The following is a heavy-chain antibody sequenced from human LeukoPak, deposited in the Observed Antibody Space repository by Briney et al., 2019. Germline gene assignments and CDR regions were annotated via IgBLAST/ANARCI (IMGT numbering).Heavy chain of an antibody. Sequence: GGSLRLSCAASGFTFSNAWMSWVRQAPGKGLEWVGRIKSKTDGGTTDYAAPVKGRFTISRDDSKNTMYLQMNSLKTEDTAVYYCTTTGSYWDYYFDYWGQGTLVTVSS. D-gene: IGHD1-26*01. CDR1: GFTFSNAW. CDR3: TTTGSYWDYYFDY. CDR2: IKSKTDGGTT. V-gene: IGHV3-15*01. J-gene: IGHJ4*02.